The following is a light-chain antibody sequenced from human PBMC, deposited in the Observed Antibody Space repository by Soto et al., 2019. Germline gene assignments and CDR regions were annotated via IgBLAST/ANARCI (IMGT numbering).Light chain of an antibody. CDR2: DVS. CDR1: SSDVGGYNY. V-gene: IGLV2-14*01. CDR3: SSYTSSSTR. Sequence: QSALTQPASVSGSPGQSITISCTGTSSDVGGYNYVSWYQQHPGKAPKLMIYDVSNRPSGVSNRFSGSKSGNTASLTISGLQDEDEADYYCSSYTSSSTRFGTGTKLTVL. J-gene: IGLJ1*01.